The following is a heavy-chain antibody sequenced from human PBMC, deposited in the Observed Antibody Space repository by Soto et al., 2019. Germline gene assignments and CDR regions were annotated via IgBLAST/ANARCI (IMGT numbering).Heavy chain of an antibody. D-gene: IGHD3-10*01. CDR1: GGSFSGYH. V-gene: IGHV4-34*01. J-gene: IGHJ5*02. CDR3: ARAVTPYFGTWFDP. CDR2: ISHSGVT. Sequence: LTCAVYGGSFSGYHWTWIRQPPGKGLECIGEISHSGVTNYNPSLKSRVSMSVDKSKNQFSLKLSSVTAADMAVYYCARAVTPYFGTWFDPWGQGTLVTV.